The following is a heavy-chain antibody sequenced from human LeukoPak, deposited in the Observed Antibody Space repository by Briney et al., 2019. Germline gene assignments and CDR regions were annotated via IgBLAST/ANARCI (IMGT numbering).Heavy chain of an antibody. Sequence: SETLSLTCTVSGYSISNAYYWGWIRQPPGKGLEWIVSIYHSGNTYYSPSLKSRITMSVDTSKNQFSLKLSSVTAADTAVYYCARELHSGSYYFDYWGQGTLVTVPS. D-gene: IGHD1-26*01. V-gene: IGHV4-38-2*02. CDR2: IYHSGNT. J-gene: IGHJ4*02. CDR1: GYSISNAYY. CDR3: ARELHSGSYYFDY.